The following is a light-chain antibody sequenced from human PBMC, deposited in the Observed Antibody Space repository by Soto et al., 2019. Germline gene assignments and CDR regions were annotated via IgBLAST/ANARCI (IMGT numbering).Light chain of an antibody. Sequence: QAVVTQPPSVSGAPGQRVTISCTGSSSNIGAGYDVHWYQQLPGTAPKLLIYGNSNRPSGVPDRFSGSKSGTSASLAITGLQAEDEADYDCQSYDSSLSGSKFGGGTKLTVL. J-gene: IGLJ2*01. CDR3: QSYDSSLSGSK. CDR1: SSNIGAGYD. CDR2: GNS. V-gene: IGLV1-40*01.